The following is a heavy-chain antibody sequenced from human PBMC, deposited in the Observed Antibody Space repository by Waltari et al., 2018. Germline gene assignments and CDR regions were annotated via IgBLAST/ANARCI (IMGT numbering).Heavy chain of an antibody. V-gene: IGHV4-39*01. CDR2: VHYTGNP. CDR3: ARLFNHYIDV. Sequence: QLQLQESGPGLVKSSETLSLICRVSGGSISTNNFYWGLIRQTPGKGLEWIGSVHYTGNPYYNPPLKHRVTISVDSSKNEFSPRLRSVTASDTAVYYCARLFNHYIDVWGRGTAVTVSS. CDR1: GGSISTNNFY. J-gene: IGHJ6*03.